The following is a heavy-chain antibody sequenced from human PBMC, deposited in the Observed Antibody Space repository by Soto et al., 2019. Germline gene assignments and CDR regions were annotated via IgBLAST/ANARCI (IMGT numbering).Heavy chain of an antibody. CDR2: IYHSGST. J-gene: IGHJ4*02. CDR1: DGSISSGGYS. D-gene: IGHD5-12*01. CDR3: ARVEMATITPDY. Sequence: SETLSLTCGVSDGSISSGGYSWSWIRQPPGKGLEWIGYIYHSGSTYYNPSLKSRVTISVDRSKNQFSLKLSSVTAADTAVYYCARVEMATITPDYWGQGTLVTVSS. V-gene: IGHV4-30-2*01.